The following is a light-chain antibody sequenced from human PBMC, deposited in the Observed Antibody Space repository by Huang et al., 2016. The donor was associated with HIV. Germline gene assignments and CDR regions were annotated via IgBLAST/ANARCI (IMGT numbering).Light chain of an antibody. Sequence: EIVMTQSPATLSVSPWERATLSCRASKNIGGSLAWYQKKPGQAPRLLIYEASTRATGIPARFSGSESGTDFTLTISSLQSEDFAVYYCQQYNDWSAVTFGGGTKVEI. CDR1: KNIGGS. CDR3: QQYNDWSAVT. V-gene: IGKV3-15*01. CDR2: EAS. J-gene: IGKJ4*01.